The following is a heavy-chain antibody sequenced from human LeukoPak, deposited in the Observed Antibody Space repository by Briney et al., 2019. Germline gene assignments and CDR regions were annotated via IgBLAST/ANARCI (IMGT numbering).Heavy chain of an antibody. J-gene: IGHJ4*02. V-gene: IGHV3-30-3*01. Sequence: GGSLTLPCAASGFTFSSYAMHWVRQAPGKGLEWVAVISYDGSNKYYADSVKGRFTISRDNSKNTLYLQMNSLRAEDTAVYYCAVYSGSPADYWGQGTLVTVSS. CDR1: GFTFSSYA. CDR2: ISYDGSNK. CDR3: AVYSGSPADY. D-gene: IGHD1-26*01.